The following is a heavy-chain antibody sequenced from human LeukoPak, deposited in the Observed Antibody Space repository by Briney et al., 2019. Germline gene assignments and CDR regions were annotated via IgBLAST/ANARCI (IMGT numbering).Heavy chain of an antibody. CDR3: ARGSSGLFLDY. Sequence: SETLSLTCTVSGGSISSTSYYWGWIRQPPGKGLDWIGTISYSGSTYYNPSLKSRVTISVDTSKNQFSLKLSSVTAADTAVYYCARGSSGLFLDYWGQGTLVTVSS. J-gene: IGHJ4*02. CDR1: GGSISSTSYY. D-gene: IGHD3-22*01. CDR2: ISYSGST. V-gene: IGHV4-39*01.